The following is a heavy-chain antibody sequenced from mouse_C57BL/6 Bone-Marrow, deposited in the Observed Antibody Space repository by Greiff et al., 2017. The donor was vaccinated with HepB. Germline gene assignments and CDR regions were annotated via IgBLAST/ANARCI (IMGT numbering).Heavy chain of an antibody. D-gene: IGHD1-1*01. J-gene: IGHJ2*01. V-gene: IGHV1-36*01. Sequence: EVQLQQSGPVLVKPGPSVKISCKASGFTFTDYYMHWVKQSHGKSLEWIGLVYPYNGGTCYNQKFKGKATLTVDKSASTAYMGLNSLTSKDSAVYYCESAAGLLRSLAYWGQGTTLTVSS. CDR2: VYPYNGGT. CDR3: ESAAGLLRSLAY. CDR1: GFTFTDYY.